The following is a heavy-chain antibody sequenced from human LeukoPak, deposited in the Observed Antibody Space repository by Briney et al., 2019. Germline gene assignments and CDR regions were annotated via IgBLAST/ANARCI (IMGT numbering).Heavy chain of an antibody. CDR2: IYCSGST. D-gene: IGHD2-15*01. CDR1: GGSISSSSYY. J-gene: IGHJ4*02. V-gene: IGHV4-39*07. CDR3: ARGAGYCSGGSCYLLLYYFDY. Sequence: SETLSLTCTVSGGSISSSSYYWGWIRQPPGKGLEWIGSIYCSGSTYYNPSLKSRVTISVDTSKNQFSLKLSSVTAADTAVYYCARGAGYCSGGSCYLLLYYFDYWGQGTLVTVSS.